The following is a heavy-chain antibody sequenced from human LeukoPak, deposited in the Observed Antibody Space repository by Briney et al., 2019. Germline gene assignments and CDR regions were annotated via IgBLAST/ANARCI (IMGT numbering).Heavy chain of an antibody. J-gene: IGHJ5*02. CDR3: ARAAAGANRRGNWFDP. CDR1: GGSFSGFY. V-gene: IGHV4-34*01. D-gene: IGHD6-13*01. Sequence: SETLSLTCAVYGGSFSGFYWSWIRPPPGKGLEWFGEINHSGSNNYNPSLKSRVTISVDTSKNQFSLKLSSVTAADTAVYYCARAAAGANRRGNWFDPWREGTLVTVSS. CDR2: INHSGSN.